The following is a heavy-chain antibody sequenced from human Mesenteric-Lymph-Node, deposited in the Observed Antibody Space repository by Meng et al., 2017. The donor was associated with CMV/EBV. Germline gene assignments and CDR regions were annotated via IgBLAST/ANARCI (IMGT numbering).Heavy chain of an antibody. D-gene: IGHD4-23*01. Sequence: VQIQQWGAGLLKASVSLSLTRAVYGGAFSGYYWSWIRQPPGKGLEWIGEINHSGSTNYNPSLKSRVTISVDTSKNQFSLKLSSVTAADTAVYYCARHQRWLKSEGGFNYWGQGTLVTVSS. J-gene: IGHJ4*02. CDR3: ARHQRWLKSEGGFNY. CDR2: INHSGST. V-gene: IGHV4-34*01. CDR1: GGAFSGYY.